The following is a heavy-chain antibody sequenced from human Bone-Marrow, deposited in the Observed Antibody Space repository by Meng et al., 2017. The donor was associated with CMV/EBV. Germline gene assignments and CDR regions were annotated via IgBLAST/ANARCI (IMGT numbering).Heavy chain of an antibody. CDR3: ARADIVVVPAAIKGNWFDP. Sequence: SETLSLTCTVSGGSISSGDYYWSWIRQPPGKGLEWIGYIYYSGSTYYNPSLKSRVTISVDTSKNQFSLKLSSVTAADTAVYYCARADIVVVPAAIKGNWFDPWGQGTLVTVSS. J-gene: IGHJ5*02. CDR1: GGSISSGDYY. CDR2: IYYSGST. D-gene: IGHD2-2*02. V-gene: IGHV4-30-4*08.